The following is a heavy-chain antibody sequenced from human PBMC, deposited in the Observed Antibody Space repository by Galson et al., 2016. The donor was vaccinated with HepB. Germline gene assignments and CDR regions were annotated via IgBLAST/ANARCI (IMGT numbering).Heavy chain of an antibody. CDR1: GFTFSTYG. D-gene: IGHD5-12*01. Sequence: SLRLSCAASGFTFSTYGMHWVRQARGKGLEWVAVIWCDGSNIYYADFVKGRFTISRDNSKNTLYLQMNSLRAEDTAIYYCAREPVRYSGYEFGYFGHWGQGTLVTVSS. V-gene: IGHV3-33*01. CDR3: AREPVRYSGYEFGYFGH. CDR2: IWCDGSNI. J-gene: IGHJ1*01.